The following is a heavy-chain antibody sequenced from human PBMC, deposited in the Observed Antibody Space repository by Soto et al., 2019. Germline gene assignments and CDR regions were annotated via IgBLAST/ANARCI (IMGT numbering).Heavy chain of an antibody. CDR2: IYYSGST. V-gene: IGHV4-30-4*01. CDR3: ARGSLRSDYVLNY. Sequence: SETLSLTCTVSGGSISSGDYYWSWIRQPPWKGLEWIGYIYYSGSTYYNPSLKSRVTISVDTSKNQFSLKLSSVTAADTAVYYCARGSLRSDYVLNYWGQGXLVTVYS. CDR1: GGSISSGDYY. D-gene: IGHD4-17*01. J-gene: IGHJ4*02.